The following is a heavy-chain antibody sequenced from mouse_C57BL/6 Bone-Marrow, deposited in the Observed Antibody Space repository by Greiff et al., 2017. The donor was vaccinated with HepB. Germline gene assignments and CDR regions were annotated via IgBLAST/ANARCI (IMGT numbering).Heavy chain of an antibody. J-gene: IGHJ4*01. CDR3: ARRSYAMDY. V-gene: IGHV1-61*01. CDR2: IYPSDSET. Sequence: QVKLQQPGAELVRPGSSVKLSCKASGYTFTSYWMDWVKQRPGQGLEWIGNIYPSDSETHYNQKFKDKATLTVDKSSSTAYMQLSSLTSEDSAVYYCARRSYAMDYWGQGTSVTVSS. CDR1: GYTFTSYW.